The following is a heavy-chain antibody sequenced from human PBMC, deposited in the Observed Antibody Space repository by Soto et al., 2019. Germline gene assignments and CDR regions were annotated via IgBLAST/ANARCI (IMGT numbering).Heavy chain of an antibody. CDR3: ARANYDILTGYSVVDY. CDR2: ISAYNGNT. CDR1: GYTFTSYG. V-gene: IGHV1-18*01. J-gene: IGHJ4*02. Sequence: ASLKVSCKASGYTFTSYGISWVRQAPGQGLEWMGWISAYNGNTNYAQKLQGRVTMTTDTSTSTAYMELRSLRSDDTAVYYCARANYDILTGYSVVDYWGQGTLVTVSS. D-gene: IGHD3-9*01.